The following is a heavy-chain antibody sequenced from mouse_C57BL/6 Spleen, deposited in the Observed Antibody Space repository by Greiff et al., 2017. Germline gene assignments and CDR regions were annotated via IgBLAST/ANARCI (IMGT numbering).Heavy chain of an antibody. Sequence: QVQLKQSGAELVRPGASVTLSCKASGYTFTDYEMHWVKQTPVHGLEWIGAIDPGTGGTAYNQKFKGKAILTAAKSSSTAYMELRRLTSADSAVYSSTITGYSNYVWFAYWGQGTLVTVSA. CDR2: IDPGTGGT. D-gene: IGHD2-5*01. CDR3: TITGYSNYVWFAY. CDR1: GYTFTDYE. J-gene: IGHJ3*01. V-gene: IGHV1-15*01.